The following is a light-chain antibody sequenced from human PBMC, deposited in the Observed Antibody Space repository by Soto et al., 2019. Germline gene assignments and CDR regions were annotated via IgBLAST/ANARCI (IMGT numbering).Light chain of an antibody. J-gene: IGKJ1*01. CDR1: QSISST. V-gene: IGKV3-11*01. CDR3: QQRSNWWWT. CDR2: DAS. Sequence: IVMTQSPATLSVSPGERASLSCRPSQSISSTLACYQQKPCQAPMPLIYDASNRATCIPARFSGSGSWTDFTLTIRSLEPEDFAVYYCQQRSNWWWTFGQGTKVDIK.